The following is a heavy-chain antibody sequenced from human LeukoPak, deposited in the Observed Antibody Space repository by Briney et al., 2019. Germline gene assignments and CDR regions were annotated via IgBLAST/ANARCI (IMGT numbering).Heavy chain of an antibody. CDR3: ARVEKLRFLEWLAYFDY. Sequence: ASVKVSCKASGYTFTGYYMHWVRQAPGQGLEWMGWINPNSGGTNYAQKFQGWVTMTRDTSISTAYMELSRLRSDDTAVYYCARVEKLRFLEWLAYFDYWGQGTLVTVSS. J-gene: IGHJ4*02. D-gene: IGHD3-3*01. CDR2: INPNSGGT. CDR1: GYTFTGYY. V-gene: IGHV1-2*04.